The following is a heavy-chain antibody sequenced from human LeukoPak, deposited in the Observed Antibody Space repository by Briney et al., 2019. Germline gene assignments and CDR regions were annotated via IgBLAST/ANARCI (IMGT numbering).Heavy chain of an antibody. J-gene: IGHJ4*02. CDR3: AKDAAGTTRGYYFDY. CDR2: ISWNSGSI. V-gene: IGHV3-9*03. Sequence: GGSLRLSCAASGFTFDDYAMHWVRQAPAKGLEWVSGISWNSGSIGYADSVKGRFTISRDNAKNSLYLQMNSLRAEDMALHYCAKDAAGTTRGYYFDYWGQGTLVTVSS. D-gene: IGHD6-13*01. CDR1: GFTFDDYA.